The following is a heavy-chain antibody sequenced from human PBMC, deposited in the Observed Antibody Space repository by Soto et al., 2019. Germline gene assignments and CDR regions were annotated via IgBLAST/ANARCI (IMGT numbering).Heavy chain of an antibody. Sequence: PGGSLRLSCAASGFTFDNYAIAWVRQAPGKGLEWVSTISGSGRSTYYADSVRGRFTISRDNSNNTVSLLLNNLGAEDTAVYYVSAIRGVHDLDYWGPGTLVTVSS. CDR2: ISGSGRST. CDR3: SAIRGVHDLDY. V-gene: IGHV3-23*01. CDR1: GFTFDNYA. D-gene: IGHD3-10*01. J-gene: IGHJ4*02.